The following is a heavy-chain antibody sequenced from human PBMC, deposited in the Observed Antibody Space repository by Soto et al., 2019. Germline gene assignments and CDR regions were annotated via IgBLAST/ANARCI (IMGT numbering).Heavy chain of an antibody. V-gene: IGHV1-8*01. CDR2: MNPNSDNT. Sequence: ASVKVSCKASGYTFTSYDINWVRQATVQGLEWMGWMNPNSDNTGYAQKFQGRVTMTRNTSISTAYMELSSLRSEDTAVYYCARGEYSGYDKEVFDYWGQGTLVTSPQ. D-gene: IGHD5-12*01. J-gene: IGHJ4*02. CDR1: GYTFTSYD. CDR3: ARGEYSGYDKEVFDY.